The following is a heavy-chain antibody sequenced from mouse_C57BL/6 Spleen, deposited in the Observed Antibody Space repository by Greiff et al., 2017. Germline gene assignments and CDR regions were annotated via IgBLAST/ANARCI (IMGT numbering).Heavy chain of an antibody. CDR1: GYTFTSYW. V-gene: IGHV1-69*01. CDR2: IDPSDSYT. J-gene: IGHJ4*01. CDR3: AREVPHAMDY. D-gene: IGHD2-14*01. Sequence: QVQLQQPGAELVMPGASVKLSCKASGYTFTSYWMHWVKQRPGQGLEWIGEIDPSDSYTNYNQKFKGKSTLTVDKSSSTAYMQLSSLTSEDSAVYYCAREVPHAMDYWGQGTSVTVSS.